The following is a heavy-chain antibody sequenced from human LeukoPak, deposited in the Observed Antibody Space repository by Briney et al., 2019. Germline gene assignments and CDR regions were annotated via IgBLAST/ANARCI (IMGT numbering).Heavy chain of an antibody. CDR2: IYPGDSDT. V-gene: IGHV5-51*01. CDR1: GYSFTNYW. CDR3: ARQRFTMRAYAGNWFDP. J-gene: IGHJ5*02. D-gene: IGHD3-10*01. Sequence: GESLKISCKGSGYSFTNYWIGWVRQMPGKSLEWMGFIYPGDSDTKYSPSFQGQVTISADKSISTAYLQWSSLKASDTAMYYCARQRFTMRAYAGNWFDPWGQGTLVTVSS.